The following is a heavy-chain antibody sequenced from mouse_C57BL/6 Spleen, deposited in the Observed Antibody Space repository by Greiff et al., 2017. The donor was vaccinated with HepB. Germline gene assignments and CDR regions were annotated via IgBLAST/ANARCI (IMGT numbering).Heavy chain of an antibody. CDR3: AREDYYGSSGYYAMDY. Sequence: QVQLQHPGTELVKPGASVKLSCKASGYTFTSYWMHWVKQRPGQGLEWIGNINPSNGGTNYNEKFKSKATLTVDKSSSTAYIQLSSLTSEDSAVYYCAREDYYGSSGYYAMDYWGQGTSVTVSS. CDR2: INPSNGGT. V-gene: IGHV1-53*01. D-gene: IGHD1-1*01. J-gene: IGHJ4*01. CDR1: GYTFTSYW.